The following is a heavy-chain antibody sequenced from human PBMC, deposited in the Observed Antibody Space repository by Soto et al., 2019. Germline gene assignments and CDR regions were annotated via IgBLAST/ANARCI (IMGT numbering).Heavy chain of an antibody. CDR1: GDSVSTNSGA. D-gene: IGHD6-13*01. CDR3: ARDAGNIVAAFGPTTNWFDP. Sequence: SQTLSLTCVISGDSVSTNSGAWNWIRQSPSRGLEWLGRTYYKSKWQYHYALSVKSRISINADTSKNEFSLQLNSVTPEDTAVYYCARDAGNIVAAFGPTTNWFDPWGQGSLVTVSS. CDR2: TYYKSKWQY. J-gene: IGHJ5*02. V-gene: IGHV6-1*01.